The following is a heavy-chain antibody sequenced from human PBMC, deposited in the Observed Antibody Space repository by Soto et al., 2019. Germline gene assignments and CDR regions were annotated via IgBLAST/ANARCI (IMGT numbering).Heavy chain of an antibody. V-gene: IGHV3-7*01. D-gene: IGHD3-9*01. CDR2: IKQDGSEK. Sequence: EVQLVESGGGLVQPGRSLRLSCAASGFTFSSYWMSWVRQAPGKGLEGVANIKQDGSEKYYGDSVKGRFTISRDNAKNPLYGKMNTVSAEDTAVYYCAGGVGYLYWLRLDYWGQGTLVTGSS. J-gene: IGHJ4*02. CDR1: GFTFSSYW. CDR3: AGGVGYLYWLRLDY.